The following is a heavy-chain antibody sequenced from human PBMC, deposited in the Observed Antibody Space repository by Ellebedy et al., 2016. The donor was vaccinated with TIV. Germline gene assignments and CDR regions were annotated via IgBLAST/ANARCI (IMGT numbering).Heavy chain of an antibody. V-gene: IGHV4-59*01. CDR2: ISYSGST. J-gene: IGHJ6*02. Sequence: MPGGSLRLSCTVSGGSISNYYWSWVRQPPGKGLEWIGYISYSGSTNYNPSLKSRVTMSVDTSKNHLSLNLTSLTPADTAVYYCARLEGWGCSGAGCSPQDYYFYGLDVWGQGTTVTVSS. CDR3: ARLEGWGCSGAGCSPQDYYFYGLDV. CDR1: GGSISNYY. D-gene: IGHD2-15*01.